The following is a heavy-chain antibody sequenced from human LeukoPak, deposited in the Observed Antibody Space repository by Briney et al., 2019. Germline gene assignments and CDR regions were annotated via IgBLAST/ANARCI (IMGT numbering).Heavy chain of an antibody. V-gene: IGHV3-23*01. Sequence: GGSLRLSCAASGFPFSSYAMSWVRQATGRGLEWVSAISGSGGSTYYVDSVKGRFTISRDNSKNTLYLQMNSLRAEDTAVYYCAKSPWQHPGEDWFDPWGQGTLVTVSS. D-gene: IGHD3-10*01. J-gene: IGHJ5*02. CDR2: ISGSGGST. CDR1: GFPFSSYA. CDR3: AKSPWQHPGEDWFDP.